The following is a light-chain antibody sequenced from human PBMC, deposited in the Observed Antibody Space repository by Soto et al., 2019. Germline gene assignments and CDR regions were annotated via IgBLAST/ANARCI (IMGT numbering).Light chain of an antibody. J-gene: IGLJ1*01. CDR2: EVS. CDR3: SSDTSSSTLV. V-gene: IGLV2-14*01. CDR1: SSDVGGYNY. Sequence: QSALTQPASVSGSPGQSITLSCTGTSSDVGGYNYVSWYQQHPGKAPKLMIYEVSNRPSGVSNRFSGSKSGNTASLTISGLQAEDEADYYCSSDTSSSTLVFGTGTKLTVL.